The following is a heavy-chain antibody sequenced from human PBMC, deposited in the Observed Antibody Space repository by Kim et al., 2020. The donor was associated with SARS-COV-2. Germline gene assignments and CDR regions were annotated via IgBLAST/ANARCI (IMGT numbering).Heavy chain of an antibody. D-gene: IGHD4-17*01. V-gene: IGHV3-15*01. CDR3: TTAPDYGDSLFDY. CDR1: GFTFSNAW. Sequence: GGSLRLSCAASGFTFSNAWMSWVRQAPGKGLEWVGRIKSKTDGGTTDYAAPVKGRFTISRDDSKNTLYLQMNSLKTEDTAVYYCTTAPDYGDSLFDYWGQGTLVTVSS. CDR2: IKSKTDGGTT. J-gene: IGHJ4*02.